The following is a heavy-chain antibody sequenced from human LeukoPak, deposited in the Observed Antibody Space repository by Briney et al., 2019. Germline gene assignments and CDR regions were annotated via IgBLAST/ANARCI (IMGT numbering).Heavy chain of an antibody. D-gene: IGHD3-9*01. CDR3: ARYTRYDILTGYYRGFYSDY. CDR1: GGSISSSSYY. V-gene: IGHV4-39*01. CDR2: IYYSGST. J-gene: IGHJ4*02. Sequence: SETLSLTCTVSGGSISSSSYYWGWIRQPPGKGLEWIGSIYYSGSTYYNPSLKSRVTISVDTSKNQFSLKLSSVTAADTAVYYCARYTRYDILTGYYRGFYSDYWGQGTLVTVSS.